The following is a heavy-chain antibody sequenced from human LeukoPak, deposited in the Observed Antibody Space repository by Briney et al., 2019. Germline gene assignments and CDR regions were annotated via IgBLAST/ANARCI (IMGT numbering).Heavy chain of an antibody. J-gene: IGHJ4*02. D-gene: IGHD5-12*01. CDR1: GFPFSSHG. CDR2: ISPGGGPT. V-gene: IGHV3-23*01. Sequence: GGTLRLSCAGSGFPFSSHGMNWVRQAPGKGLEWVSGISPGGGPTYYADSVRGRFTISRDDSKNTLYLQMKSLRAEDTAVYYCAKDGAWLRFDDWGQGILVTVSS. CDR3: AKDGAWLRFDD.